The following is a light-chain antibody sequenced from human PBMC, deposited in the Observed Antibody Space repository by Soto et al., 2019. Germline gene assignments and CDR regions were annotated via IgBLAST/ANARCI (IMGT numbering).Light chain of an antibody. Sequence: EVVLTQSPGTLSLSPGERATLSCRASQRISTNLAWYQQKGGQPPRLLIYGASTRATGITQRFSGSGSGTDFTLTISSLQSGDFAVYYCQQYNNWPPAYTFGQGTKVDIK. CDR3: QQYNNWPPAYT. V-gene: IGKV3-15*01. CDR1: QRISTN. CDR2: GAS. J-gene: IGKJ2*01.